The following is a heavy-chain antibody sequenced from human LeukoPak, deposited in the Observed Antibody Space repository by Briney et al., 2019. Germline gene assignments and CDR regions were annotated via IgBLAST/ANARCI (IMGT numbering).Heavy chain of an antibody. V-gene: IGHV3-74*01. CDR2: INTDGSSE. CDR1: GFTFSNYW. D-gene: IGHD6-19*01. Sequence: PGGSLRLSCAASGFTFSNYWMHWVRQAPGKGPVWVSRINTDGSSESHADSVKGRFTISRDNAKDTLYLQMNSLRAEDTAVYYCARVKDIAVAGSPDYWGQGTLVTVSS. J-gene: IGHJ4*02. CDR3: ARVKDIAVAGSPDY.